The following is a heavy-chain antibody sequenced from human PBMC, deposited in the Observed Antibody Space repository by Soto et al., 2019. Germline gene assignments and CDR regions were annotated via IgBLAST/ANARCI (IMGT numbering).Heavy chain of an antibody. CDR2: IIPIFGTA. V-gene: IGHV1-69*01. D-gene: IGHD5-18*01. J-gene: IGHJ6*02. Sequence: QVQLVPSGAEVKKPGSSVKVSCKASGGTFSSYAISWVRQAPGQGLEWMGGIIPIFGTANYAQKFQGRVTITADESTSTAYMELSSLRSEDTAVYYCARDTRIQLWSPRHYYGMDVWGQGTTVTVSS. CDR1: GGTFSSYA. CDR3: ARDTRIQLWSPRHYYGMDV.